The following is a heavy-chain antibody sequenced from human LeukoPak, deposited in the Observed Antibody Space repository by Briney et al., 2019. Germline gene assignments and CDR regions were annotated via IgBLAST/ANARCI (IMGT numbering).Heavy chain of an antibody. Sequence: ASVKASCKASGYTFINYGISWVRQAPGQGLEWMGWISGYDGNTNYAQEVQGRVTMTTDTSSSTAYMELRSLSSDDTAVYYCARAGGNSDYYYMDVWGRGSTVTVSS. V-gene: IGHV1-18*01. CDR2: ISGYDGNT. D-gene: IGHD4-23*01. CDR3: ARAGGNSDYYYMDV. CDR1: GYTFINYG. J-gene: IGHJ6*03.